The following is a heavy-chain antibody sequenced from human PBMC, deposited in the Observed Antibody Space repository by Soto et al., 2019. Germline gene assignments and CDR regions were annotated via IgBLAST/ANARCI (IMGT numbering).Heavy chain of an antibody. Sequence: QVQLVQSGAEVKKPGASVKVSCKASGYTFTSYGISWVRQAPGQGLEWMGWISAYNGNTKYAQKLQGRVTMTTDTSTSTAYMELRSMRSDDTAVYCWARDLGGSYYAPVDYWGQGTLVTVSS. D-gene: IGHD1-26*01. J-gene: IGHJ4*02. CDR2: ISAYNGNT. V-gene: IGHV1-18*01. CDR1: GYTFTSYG. CDR3: ARDLGGSYYAPVDY.